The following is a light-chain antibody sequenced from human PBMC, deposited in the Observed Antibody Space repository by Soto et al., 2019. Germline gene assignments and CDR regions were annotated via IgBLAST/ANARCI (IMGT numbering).Light chain of an antibody. CDR3: SSYAGSYTWI. Sequence: QSALTQPRSVSGSPGQSVTVSCTGTSRDVAVYSYVSWFQQHPGKAPQLLIYDVTKRXXXXXXXXSGSKSGNTAALTISGLQAEDEAEYFCSSYAGSYTWIFGGGTKVTVL. CDR1: SRDVAVYSY. V-gene: IGLV2-11*01. J-gene: IGLJ1*01. CDR2: DVT.